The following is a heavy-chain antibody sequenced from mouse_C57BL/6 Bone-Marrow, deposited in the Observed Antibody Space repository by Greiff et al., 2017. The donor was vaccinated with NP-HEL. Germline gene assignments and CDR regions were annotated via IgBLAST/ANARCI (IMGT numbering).Heavy chain of an antibody. CDR1: GYSITSGYS. Sequence: EVQLQESGPGLVKPSQSLSLTCSVTGYSITSGYSWNWIRQFPGNKLEWMGYISYDGSNNYNPSLKNRIPITRDTSKNQFFLKLNSVTTEDTATYYCASYYYGSSYEGDYWGQGTSVTVSS. V-gene: IGHV3-6*01. CDR3: ASYYYGSSYEGDY. D-gene: IGHD1-1*01. CDR2: ISYDGSN. J-gene: IGHJ4*01.